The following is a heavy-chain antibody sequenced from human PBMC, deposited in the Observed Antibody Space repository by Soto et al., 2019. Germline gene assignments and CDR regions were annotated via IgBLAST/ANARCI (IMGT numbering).Heavy chain of an antibody. Sequence: ASVKVSCKASGGTFSSYAISWVRQAPGQGLEWMGGIIPIFGTANYAQKFQGRVTITADESTSTAYMELSSLRSEDTAVYYCARANVWGSYRYTEDPYYGMDVWGQGTTVTVSS. CDR1: GGTFSSYA. D-gene: IGHD3-16*02. J-gene: IGHJ6*02. CDR3: ARANVWGSYRYTEDPYYGMDV. CDR2: IIPIFGTA. V-gene: IGHV1-69*13.